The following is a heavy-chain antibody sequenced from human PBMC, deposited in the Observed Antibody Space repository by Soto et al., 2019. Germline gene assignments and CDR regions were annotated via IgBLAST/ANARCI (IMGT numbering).Heavy chain of an antibody. CDR3: GGRRTVVGWLRAAVDP. CDR1: GGSVNGYY. CDR2: INHTGGT. Sequence: QVHLQQWGAGLLKPSETLSLTCAVYGGSVNGYYWNWIRQPPGKGLEWIGEINHTGGTPKNPSLKSGVTMSVATSKSQFSRGVRWGAGAEGAMEGGGGRRTVVGWLRAAVDPWGGGTQV. J-gene: IGHJ5*02. V-gene: IGHV4-34*02. D-gene: IGHD3-3*01.